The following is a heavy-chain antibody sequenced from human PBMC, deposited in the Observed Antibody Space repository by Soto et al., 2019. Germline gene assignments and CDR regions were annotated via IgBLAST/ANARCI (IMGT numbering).Heavy chain of an antibody. V-gene: IGHV3-11*06. J-gene: IGHJ6*02. D-gene: IGHD6-6*01. CDR3: ARDVYRYSSSSPEDV. CDR2: ISSSSRTT. Sequence: GSLRLSCAASGFTFSDYYMSWMREAPGKGLDWVAYISSSSRTTKYGDSVKGRFTISRDNAKNSLFLQMNSLRGEDTAVYYCARDVYRYSSSSPEDVWGQGTTVTVSS. CDR1: GFTFSDYY.